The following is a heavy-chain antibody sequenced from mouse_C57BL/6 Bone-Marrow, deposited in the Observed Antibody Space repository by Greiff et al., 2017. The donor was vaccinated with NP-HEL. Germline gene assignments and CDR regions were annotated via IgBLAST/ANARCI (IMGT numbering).Heavy chain of an antibody. CDR1: GFTFSSYG. Sequence: EVQLVESGGDLVKPGGSLKLSCAASGFTFSSYGMSWVRQTPDKRLEWVATISSGGSYTYYPDSVKGRFTISRDNAKNTLYLQMSSLKSEDTAMYYCARHGDCYGSRNYWGQGTTLTVSS. J-gene: IGHJ2*01. CDR3: ARHGDCYGSRNY. V-gene: IGHV5-6*01. D-gene: IGHD1-1*01. CDR2: ISSGGSYT.